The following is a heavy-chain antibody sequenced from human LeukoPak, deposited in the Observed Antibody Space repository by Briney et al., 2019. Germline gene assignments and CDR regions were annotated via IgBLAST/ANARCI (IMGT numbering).Heavy chain of an antibody. V-gene: IGHV4-61*02. Sequence: SQTLSLTCTVSGGSISSGSYYWSWLRQPAGTGLEWIGRIHTSGSTSSNPSLKSRVTISIDTSKNQFSLKLSSVTAADTAVYYCARDIVRYFDYWGQGTLVTVSS. CDR2: IHTSGST. CDR1: GGSISSGSYY. J-gene: IGHJ4*02. D-gene: IGHD2-8*01. CDR3: ARDIVRYFDY.